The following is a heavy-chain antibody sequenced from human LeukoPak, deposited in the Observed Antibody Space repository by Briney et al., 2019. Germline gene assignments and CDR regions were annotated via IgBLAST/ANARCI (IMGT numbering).Heavy chain of an antibody. Sequence: PSETLSLTCTVSGGSISSYYWSWIRQPPGKGLEWIGYIYYSGSTNYNPSLKSRVTISVDTSKNQFSLKLSSVTAADTAVCYCARKVAAAGPNWFDPWGQGTLVTVSS. V-gene: IGHV4-59*08. J-gene: IGHJ5*02. D-gene: IGHD6-13*01. CDR2: IYYSGST. CDR3: ARKVAAAGPNWFDP. CDR1: GGSISSYY.